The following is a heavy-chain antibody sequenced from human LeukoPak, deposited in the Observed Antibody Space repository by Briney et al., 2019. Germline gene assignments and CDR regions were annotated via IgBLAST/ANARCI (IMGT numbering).Heavy chain of an antibody. CDR3: ARDSDVLRFFEFQTTAFDI. CDR2: INPDTGAT. Sequence: ASVKVSCKASGYSFSGYYMNWVRQAPGQGLEWMGWINPDTGATRYAQNFQGRVIMTLDTSISTAYMELSSMKSDDTAVYYCARDSDVLRFFEFQTTAFDIWGQGTMVTVSS. CDR1: GYSFSGYY. J-gene: IGHJ3*02. D-gene: IGHD3-3*01. V-gene: IGHV1-2*02.